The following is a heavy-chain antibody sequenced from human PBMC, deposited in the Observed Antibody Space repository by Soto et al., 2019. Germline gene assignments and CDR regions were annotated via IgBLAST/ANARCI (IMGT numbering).Heavy chain of an antibody. J-gene: IGHJ4*02. V-gene: IGHV4-59*08. D-gene: IGHD2-15*01. Sequence: QVQLQESGPGLVKPSETLSLTCTVSGGSISSYYWSWIRQPPGKGLEWIGYIYYSGSTNYNPSLKRRVTISVATSQNQFSLKLSSVTAADTAVYYCARRYGGTFDYWGQGTLVTVSS. CDR2: IYYSGST. CDR3: ARRYGGTFDY. CDR1: GGSISSYY.